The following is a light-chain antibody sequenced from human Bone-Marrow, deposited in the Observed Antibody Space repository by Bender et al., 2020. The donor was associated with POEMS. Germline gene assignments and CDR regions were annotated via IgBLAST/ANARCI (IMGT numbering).Light chain of an antibody. Sequence: QSALSHPPSVSGSPGQSVTISCTGTSSDVGFDNHVSWYQQSPGTAPKLMIFDVSNRASGVPDRFSGSKSGNTASLTISGLQAEDEADYYCCSYAGRGTMIFGGGTRLTVL. CDR1: SSDVGFDNH. V-gene: IGLV2-18*02. J-gene: IGLJ2*01. CDR3: CSYAGRGTMI. CDR2: DVS.